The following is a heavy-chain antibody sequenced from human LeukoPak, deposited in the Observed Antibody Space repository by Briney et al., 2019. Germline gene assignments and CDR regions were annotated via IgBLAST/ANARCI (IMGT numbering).Heavy chain of an antibody. J-gene: IGHJ4*02. Sequence: GASVKVSCKASGYTFTSYYMHWVRQAPGQGLEWMGRIIPILGIANYAQKFQGRVTITADKSTSTAYMELSSLRSEDTAVYYCARDWGYYDSSGYYALGDYWGQGTLVTVSS. V-gene: IGHV1-69*04. CDR3: ARDWGYYDSSGYYALGDY. D-gene: IGHD3-22*01. CDR2: IIPILGIA. CDR1: GYTFTSYY.